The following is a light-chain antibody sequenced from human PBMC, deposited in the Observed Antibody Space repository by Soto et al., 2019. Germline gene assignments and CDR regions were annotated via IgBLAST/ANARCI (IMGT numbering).Light chain of an antibody. Sequence: EIVMTQSPATLSVSPGERATLSCRASQSVSSNLAWYQQKPGQAPRLLIYGASSRATGIPDRFSGSGSGTDFTLTINRLEPEDFAVYYCQQYDSLPRTFGQGTKVDIK. CDR3: QQYDSLPRT. J-gene: IGKJ1*01. CDR1: QSVSSN. V-gene: IGKV3-20*01. CDR2: GAS.